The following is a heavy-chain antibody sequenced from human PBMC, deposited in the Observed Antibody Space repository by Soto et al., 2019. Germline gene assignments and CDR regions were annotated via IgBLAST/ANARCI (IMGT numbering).Heavy chain of an antibody. Sequence: ASVKVSCKASGYTFTSYAMHWVRQAPGQRLEWMGWINAGNGNTKYSQKFQGRVTITRDTSASTAYMELSSLRSEDTAVYYCAGTGGSGTTIDYWGQGTLVTVSS. CDR1: GYTFTSYA. D-gene: IGHD3-10*01. CDR3: AGTGGSGTTIDY. J-gene: IGHJ4*02. CDR2: INAGNGNT. V-gene: IGHV1-3*01.